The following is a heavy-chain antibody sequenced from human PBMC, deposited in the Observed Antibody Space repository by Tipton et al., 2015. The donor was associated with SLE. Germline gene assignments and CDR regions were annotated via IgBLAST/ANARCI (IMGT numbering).Heavy chain of an antibody. V-gene: IGHV4-39*07. CDR3: AIGGDSGYDL. Sequence: TLSLTCTVSGGSISSSRYYRGWIRQPPGKGLDWIGTIHYSGTTYYNPSLKSRVTISVDTSKIQFSLKLSSVTAADTAVYYCAIGGDSGYDLWGQGTTVIVSS. J-gene: IGHJ6*02. CDR1: GGSISSSRYY. CDR2: IHYSGTT. D-gene: IGHD5-12*01.